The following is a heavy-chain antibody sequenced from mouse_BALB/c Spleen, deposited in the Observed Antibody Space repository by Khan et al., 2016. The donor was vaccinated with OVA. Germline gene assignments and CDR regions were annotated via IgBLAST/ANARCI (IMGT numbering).Heavy chain of an antibody. Sequence: EVELVESGGGLVKPGGSLKLSCAASGFTFSSFSMSWVRQTPEKRLEWVATISSGGDNTFYSDSVKGRFTISRENAKNNLSLQMSSLRSEDTALYYCARSNYGTFAYWGQGTLVTVSA. V-gene: IGHV5-9*03. J-gene: IGHJ3*01. D-gene: IGHD2-1*01. CDR1: GFTFSSFS. CDR3: ARSNYGTFAY. CDR2: ISSGGDNT.